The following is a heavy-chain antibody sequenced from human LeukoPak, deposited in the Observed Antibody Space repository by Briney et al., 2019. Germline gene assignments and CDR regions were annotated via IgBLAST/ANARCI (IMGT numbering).Heavy chain of an antibody. V-gene: IGHV3-53*01. CDR3: ARERGRGRDSPWFDY. Sequence: GGSLRLSCAASGFIISGDFMSWVRQAPGKGLEWVSVIYSDGSTYYADSVKGRFTISRDNSKNTLELQMTGLRAEDTAVYYCARERGRGRDSPWFDYWGQGTLVTVSS. D-gene: IGHD1-26*01. CDR2: IYSDGST. CDR1: GFIISGDF. J-gene: IGHJ4*02.